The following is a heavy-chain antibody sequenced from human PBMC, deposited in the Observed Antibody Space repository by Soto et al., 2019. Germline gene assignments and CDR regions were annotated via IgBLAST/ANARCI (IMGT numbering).Heavy chain of an antibody. Sequence: GASVKVSCKASGGTFSSYAISWVRQAPGQGLEWMGGIIPIFGTANYAQKFQGRVTITADKSTSTAYMELSSLRSEDTAVYYCAIRPPPDGAARPGYFDYWGQGTLVTVSS. J-gene: IGHJ4*02. D-gene: IGHD6-6*01. CDR1: GGTFSSYA. V-gene: IGHV1-69*06. CDR3: AIRPPPDGAARPGYFDY. CDR2: IIPIFGTA.